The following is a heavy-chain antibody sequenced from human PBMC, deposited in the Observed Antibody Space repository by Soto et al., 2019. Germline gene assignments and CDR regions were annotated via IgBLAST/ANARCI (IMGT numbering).Heavy chain of an antibody. J-gene: IGHJ6*02. CDR2: IYWDDDK. D-gene: IGHD2-21*02. CDR3: VHSRCGGDCLQSYSSHYYYGMDV. Sequence: QITLKESGPTLVRPTRTLTLTCTFSGFSLSTGGVGVGWIRQPPGKALEWLALIYWDDDKRYSPSLKSRVTITKDTSKNQVVLTMTNMDPVDTATYYCVHSRCGGDCLQSYSSHYYYGMDVWGQGTTVTVSS. CDR1: GFSLSTGGVG. V-gene: IGHV2-5*02.